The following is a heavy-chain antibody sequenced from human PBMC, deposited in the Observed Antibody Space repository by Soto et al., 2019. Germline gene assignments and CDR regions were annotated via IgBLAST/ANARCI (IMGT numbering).Heavy chain of an antibody. J-gene: IGHJ4*02. Sequence: QVQLVQSGTEVKKSGASVKVSCKASXXXFTNYGISWVRQAPGQGLEWVGWISGFNGNTNYAQKLQGRVTMGTDTSTSTAYMQLRSLRSDDTAVYYCARGHGDYIGDFDYWGQGTLVTVSS. V-gene: IGHV1-18*01. CDR1: XXXFTNYG. CDR3: ARGHGDYIGDFDY. CDR2: ISGFNGNT. D-gene: IGHD4-17*01.